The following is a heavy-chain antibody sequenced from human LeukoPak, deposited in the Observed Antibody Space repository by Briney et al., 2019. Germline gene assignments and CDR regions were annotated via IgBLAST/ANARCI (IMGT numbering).Heavy chain of an antibody. Sequence: SETLSLTCTVSGGSISSGGYYWSWIRQHPGKGLEWIGYIYYSGSTYYNPSLKSRVTISVDTSKNQFSLKLSSVTAADTAVYYCARVSSTYGYVWGSYRQHFDYWGQGTLVTVSS. CDR1: GGSISSGGYY. CDR2: IYYSGST. J-gene: IGHJ4*02. V-gene: IGHV4-31*03. D-gene: IGHD3-16*02. CDR3: ARVSSTYGYVWGSYRQHFDY.